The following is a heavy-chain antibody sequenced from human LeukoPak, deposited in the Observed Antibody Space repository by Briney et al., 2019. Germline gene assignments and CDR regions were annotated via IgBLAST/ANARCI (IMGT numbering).Heavy chain of an antibody. CDR1: GFTFSSYW. Sequence: GGSLRLSCAASGFTFSSYWMSWVRQAPGKGLEWVANIKQDGSEKYYVDSVKGRFIISRDNAKNSLYLQMNSLRAEDTAVYYCAKAGGTDYYGSGSYEDWFDPWGQGTLVTVSS. V-gene: IGHV3-7*01. D-gene: IGHD3-10*01. CDR2: IKQDGSEK. J-gene: IGHJ5*02. CDR3: AKAGGTDYYGSGSYEDWFDP.